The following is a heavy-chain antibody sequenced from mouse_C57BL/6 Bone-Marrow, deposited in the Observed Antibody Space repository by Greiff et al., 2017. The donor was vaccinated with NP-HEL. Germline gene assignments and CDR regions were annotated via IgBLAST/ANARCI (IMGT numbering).Heavy chain of an antibody. CDR3: AREKDYYGSSWYFDV. D-gene: IGHD1-1*01. V-gene: IGHV3-1*01. CDR2: ISYSGST. CDR1: GYSITSGYV. Sequence: VQLKESGPGMVKPSQSLSLTCTVTGYSITSGYVWHWIRHFPGNKLEWMGYISYSGSTNYNPSLKSRISITHDTSKNHFFLKLNSVTTEDTATYYCAREKDYYGSSWYFDVWGTGTTVTVSS. J-gene: IGHJ1*03.